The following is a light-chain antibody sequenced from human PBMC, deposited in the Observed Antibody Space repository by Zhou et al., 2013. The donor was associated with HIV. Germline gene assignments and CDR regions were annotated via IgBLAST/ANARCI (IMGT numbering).Light chain of an antibody. CDR2: KAS. V-gene: IGKV1-5*03. J-gene: IGKJ1*01. CDR3: QNYNDYVWT. Sequence: DIQMTQSPSTLSASVGDRVTITCRASQTISTWLAWYQQKPGKAPKLLIYKASSLQSGVPPRFSGSGSGTEFTLTISSLQPDDFATFYCQNYNDYVWTFGQGTKVKV. CDR1: QTISTW.